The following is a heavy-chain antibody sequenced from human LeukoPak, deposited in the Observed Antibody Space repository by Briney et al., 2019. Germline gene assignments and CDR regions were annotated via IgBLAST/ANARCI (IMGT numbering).Heavy chain of an antibody. Sequence: ASVKVSCKASGGTFSSYAISRVRQAPGQGLEWMGGIIPIFGTANYAQKFQGRVTITADESTSTAYMELSSLRSEDTAVYYCARVLRYFDWLLGSFDYWGQGTLVTVSS. J-gene: IGHJ4*02. CDR1: GGTFSSYA. D-gene: IGHD3-9*01. CDR2: IIPIFGTA. V-gene: IGHV1-69*13. CDR3: ARVLRYFDWLLGSFDY.